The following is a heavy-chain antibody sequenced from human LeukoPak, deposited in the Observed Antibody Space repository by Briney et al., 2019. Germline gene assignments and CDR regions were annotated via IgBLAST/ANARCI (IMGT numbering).Heavy chain of an antibody. D-gene: IGHD2-2*01. Sequence: GGSLRLSCVVSGFSFSSYAMSWVRQAPGKGLEWVSAISGSGGSTYYADSVKGRFTISRDNSKNTLYLQMNSLRAEDTAVYYCAKGGPQPEDYWGQGTLVTVSS. V-gene: IGHV3-23*01. CDR3: AKGGPQPEDY. J-gene: IGHJ4*02. CDR1: GFSFSSYA. CDR2: ISGSGGST.